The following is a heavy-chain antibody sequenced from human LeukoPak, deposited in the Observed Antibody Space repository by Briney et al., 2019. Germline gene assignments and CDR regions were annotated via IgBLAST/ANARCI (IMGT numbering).Heavy chain of an antibody. J-gene: IGHJ4*02. D-gene: IGHD3-22*01. Sequence: PGRYLRLSCAASGFTFSSYAMHWVRQAPGNGLEGVAVISYDESNNSYAYYVRVRFTRSRDNSKTSLYLQMNSLRAEDTAVYYCARGGYYDSPILDYWGQGNLVTVSS. CDR1: GFTFSSYA. CDR2: ISYDESNN. V-gene: IGHV3-30-3*01. CDR3: ARGGYYDSPILDY.